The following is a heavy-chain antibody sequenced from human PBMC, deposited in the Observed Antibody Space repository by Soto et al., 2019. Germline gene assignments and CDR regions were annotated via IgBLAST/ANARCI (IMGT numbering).Heavy chain of an antibody. J-gene: IGHJ4*01. CDR2: FWKDGTTK. CDR3: AKVIRPPAPYSAYEGFDD. CDR1: GFTLSSSV. D-gene: IGHD5-12*01. V-gene: IGHV3-33*08. Sequence: QVQLVESGGGVVQPGKSLRLSCAASGFTLSSSVMHWVRQAPGKGLEWVAVFWKDGTTKYYADSVKGRFTISRDNSKNTLYLELNSLRPDGTALYYGAKVIRPPAPYSAYEGFDDWGHGTLVSVSS.